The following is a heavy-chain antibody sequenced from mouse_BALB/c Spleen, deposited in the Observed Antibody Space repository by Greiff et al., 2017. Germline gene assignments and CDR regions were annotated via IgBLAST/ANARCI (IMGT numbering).Heavy chain of an antibody. J-gene: IGHJ4*01. V-gene: IGHV1S29*02. CDR2: IYPYNGGT. CDR3: ARAGGLLQDYAMDY. Sequence: EVQLQQSGPELVKPGASVKISCKASGYTFTDYNMHWVKQSHGKSLEWIGYIYPYNGGTGYNQKFKSKATLTVDNSSSTAYMELRSLTSEDSAVYYCARAGGLLQDYAMDYWGQGTSVTVSS. CDR1: GYTFTDYN. D-gene: IGHD2-3*01.